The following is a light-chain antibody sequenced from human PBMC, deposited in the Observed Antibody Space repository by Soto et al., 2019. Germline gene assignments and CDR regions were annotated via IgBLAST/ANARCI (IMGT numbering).Light chain of an antibody. V-gene: IGLV2-14*01. Sequence: QSALTQPASVSGSPGQSITITCTGTSSDIGSYDYVSWYQQHPGKAPKLIIFEVTNRPSGISDRFSGSKSGNTASLTISGLQAEDEADYYCYSYTTTRTRMFGGGTKLTVL. CDR1: SSDIGSYDY. J-gene: IGLJ3*02. CDR2: EVT. CDR3: YSYTTTRTRM.